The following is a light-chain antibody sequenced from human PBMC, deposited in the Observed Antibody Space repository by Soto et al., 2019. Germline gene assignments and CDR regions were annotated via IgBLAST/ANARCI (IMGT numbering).Light chain of an antibody. CDR2: DAS. J-gene: IGKJ4*01. Sequence: EIVLTQSPATLSLSPGERATLSCRASQSVSSYLAWYQQKPGQAPRLLIYDASNRATGIPARFRGSGSGTDFSLTIISREPEDFAGYYCQQRSNWPLLTFGGGTKVEIK. CDR3: QQRSNWPLLT. CDR1: QSVSSY. V-gene: IGKV3-11*01.